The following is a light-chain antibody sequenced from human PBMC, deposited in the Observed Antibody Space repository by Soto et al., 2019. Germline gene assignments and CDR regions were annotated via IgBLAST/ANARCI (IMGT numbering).Light chain of an antibody. V-gene: IGKV3-15*01. Sequence: EIIMTQSAATMSVSPAETATLSCRASQSVSSNLAWYQQKPGQAPRLLIYGASTRATGIPDRFSGSGSGTDFTLTISSLQSEDFAVYYCQQYDTSPWTFGQGTKVDIK. CDR1: QSVSSN. J-gene: IGKJ1*01. CDR2: GAS. CDR3: QQYDTSPWT.